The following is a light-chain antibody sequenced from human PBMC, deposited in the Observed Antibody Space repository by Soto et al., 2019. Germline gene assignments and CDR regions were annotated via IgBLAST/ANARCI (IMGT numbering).Light chain of an antibody. CDR1: QSVSSSY. V-gene: IGKV3-20*01. J-gene: IGKJ5*01. CDR3: QQSGSSQIT. Sequence: EILLTQSIGTLSLSPGERYTSPCMDSQSVSSSYLAWYQQKPGQANRILIYGEYSRATGIQDRFSGSGSGTDFTLTISRMEPEDFAVYYCQQSGSSQITFGNGLRLELK. CDR2: GEY.